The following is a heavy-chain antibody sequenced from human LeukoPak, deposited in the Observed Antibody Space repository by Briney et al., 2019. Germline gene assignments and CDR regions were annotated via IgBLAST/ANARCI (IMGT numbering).Heavy chain of an antibody. CDR2: IYSSGKN. D-gene: IGHD6-25*01. Sequence: SETLSLTCTVSGGSISSYYWSWIRQPAGKGLEWIGRIYSSGKNNYNPSLKSRVTMSVDTSKNQFSLKLSSVTAADTAVYYCARGYSSAKGWFDPWGQGTLVTVSS. V-gene: IGHV4-4*07. CDR1: GGSISSYY. CDR3: ARGYSSAKGWFDP. J-gene: IGHJ5*02.